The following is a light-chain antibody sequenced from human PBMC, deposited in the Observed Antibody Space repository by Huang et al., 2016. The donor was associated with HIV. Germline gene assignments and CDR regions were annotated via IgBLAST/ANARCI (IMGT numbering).Light chain of an antibody. CDR2: DAS. J-gene: IGKJ4*01. CDR1: QNVGTS. V-gene: IGKV1-8*01. Sequence: IRLTQSPSSLSASTGDRVTIPCRASQNVGTSLAWYQQRPGRAPVLLRYDASTRQRWVPSSFSGSGSRTVFTLTIGCLQVEDAATYYCQHSDGLSPLTFGGGT. CDR3: QHSDGLSPLT.